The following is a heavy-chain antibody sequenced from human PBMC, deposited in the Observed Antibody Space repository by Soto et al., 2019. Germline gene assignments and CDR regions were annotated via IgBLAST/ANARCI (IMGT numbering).Heavy chain of an antibody. CDR2: MNPRSGGT. V-gene: IGHV1-2*02. Sequence: ASVKVSCKASGYTFTNYYMHWVRQAPGQGLEWMGWMNPRSGGTKYAQAFQDRVTMTRDASISTACMEATSLRHGDTAVYFCARSDDSTSYPLDLWGPGTLVTVSS. CDR1: GYTFTNYY. CDR3: ARSDDSTSYPLDL. D-gene: IGHD4-4*01. J-gene: IGHJ5*02.